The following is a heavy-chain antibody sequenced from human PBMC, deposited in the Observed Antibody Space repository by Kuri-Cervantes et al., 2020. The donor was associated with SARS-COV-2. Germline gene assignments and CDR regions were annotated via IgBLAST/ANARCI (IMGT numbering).Heavy chain of an antibody. D-gene: IGHD2-15*01. Sequence: SVKVSCKASGGTFSSYAISWVRQAPGQGLEWMGGIIPIFGTANYAQKFQGRVTITADESTSTAYMELSSLRSEDTAVYYCAREASTDCSDGSCYYKFDWYFDLWGRGTLVTVSS. V-gene: IGHV1-69*13. CDR1: GGTFSSYA. CDR2: IIPIFGTA. J-gene: IGHJ2*01. CDR3: AREASTDCSDGSCYYKFDWYFDL.